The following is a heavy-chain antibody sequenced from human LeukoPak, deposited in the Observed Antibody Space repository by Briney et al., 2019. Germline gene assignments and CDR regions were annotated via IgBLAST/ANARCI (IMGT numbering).Heavy chain of an antibody. J-gene: IGHJ4*02. CDR3: ATALYYYGSGNNDY. CDR1: GYTLTELS. CDR2: FDPEDGET. D-gene: IGHD3-10*01. V-gene: IGHV1-24*01. Sequence: ASVKVSCKVSGYTLTELSMHWVRQAPGNGLEWMGGFDPEDGETIYAQKFQGRVTMTEDTSTDTAYMELSSLRSEDTAVYYCATALYYYGSGNNDYWGQGTLVTVSS.